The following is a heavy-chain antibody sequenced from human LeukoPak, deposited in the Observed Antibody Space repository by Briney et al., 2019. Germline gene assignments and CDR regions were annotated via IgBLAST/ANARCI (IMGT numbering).Heavy chain of an antibody. J-gene: IGHJ4*02. CDR1: GYTFTDYY. V-gene: IGHV1-2*02. Sequence: ASVKVSCKASGYTFTDYYIHWVRQAPGQGLDWMGWVNPNSGDTNYAQKFQGRVTMTRDTSISTAYMELSRLRSDDTAVYYCARLAQHRYYYDSSDFRYYFDHWGQGTLVTVSS. D-gene: IGHD3-22*01. CDR2: VNPNSGDT. CDR3: ARLAQHRYYYDSSDFRYYFDH.